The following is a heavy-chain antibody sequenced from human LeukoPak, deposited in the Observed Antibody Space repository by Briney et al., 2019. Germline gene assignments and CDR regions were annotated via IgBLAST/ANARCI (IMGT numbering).Heavy chain of an antibody. J-gene: IGHJ4*02. CDR1: AGSISSSSYY. D-gene: IGHD4-17*01. V-gene: IGHV4-39*01. Sequence: SETLSLTCTVSAGSISSSSYYWGWIRQPPGKGLEWIGSIYYSGSTYYNPSLKSRVTISVGTSKNQFSLKLSSVTAADTAVYYCARHKIGRSNYGDIDYRGQGTLVTVSS. CDR2: IYYSGST. CDR3: ARHKIGRSNYGDIDY.